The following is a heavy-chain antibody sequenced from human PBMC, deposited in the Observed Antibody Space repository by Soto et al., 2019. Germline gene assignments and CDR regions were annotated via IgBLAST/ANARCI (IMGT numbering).Heavy chain of an antibody. V-gene: IGHV4-39*01. CDR2: IYYSGST. J-gene: IGHJ4*02. CDR3: ARRKVEMATIKGFDY. D-gene: IGHD5-12*01. CDR1: GGSISSSSYY. Sequence: QLQLQESGPGLVKPSETLSLTCTVSGGSISSSSYYWGWIRQPPGKGLEWIGSIYYSGSTYYNPSLKSRVTIPVDTSKNQFSLKLSSVTAADTAVYYCARRKVEMATIKGFDYWGQGTLVTVSS.